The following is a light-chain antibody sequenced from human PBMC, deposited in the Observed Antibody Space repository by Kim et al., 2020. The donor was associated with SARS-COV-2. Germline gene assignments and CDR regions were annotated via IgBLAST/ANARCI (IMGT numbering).Light chain of an antibody. CDR1: NSNIGNNY. V-gene: IGLV1-51*01. J-gene: IGLJ2*01. CDR2: DNN. Sequence: QKVTISCSGSNSNIGNNYVSGYQQLPGTAPNLLIYDNNKRHSGIPDRFSGSKSGTSDTLGITGLQTGDEADYYCGAWGSSLRAEGVFGGGTQLTVL. CDR3: GAWGSSLRAEGV.